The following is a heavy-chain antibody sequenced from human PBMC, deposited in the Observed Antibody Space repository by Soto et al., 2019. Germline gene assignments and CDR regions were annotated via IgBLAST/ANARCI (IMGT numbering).Heavy chain of an antibody. CDR3: ARVLDCSFGSCLDDYYYGRDV. Sequence: ASVKVSCKASGYTFSNYALHWVRQAPGQRLEWLGWINAGNGYTQYSQNFQGRVTLTRDTSATTAYMELRSLRSEDTALYYCARVLDCSFGSCLDDYYYGRDVWGQGTTVTVSS. CDR2: INAGNGYT. CDR1: GYTFSNYA. D-gene: IGHD2-15*01. V-gene: IGHV1-3*01. J-gene: IGHJ6*02.